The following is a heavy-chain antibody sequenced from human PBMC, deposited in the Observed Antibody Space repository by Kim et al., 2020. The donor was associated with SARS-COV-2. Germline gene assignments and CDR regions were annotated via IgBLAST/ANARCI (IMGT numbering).Heavy chain of an antibody. CDR1: GFTFSNYA. V-gene: IGHV3-30*04. CDR3: AYRPFPGYSSGWPLDY. Sequence: GGSLRLSCAASGFTFSNYALHWVRQAPGKGLEWVAAISSDGSNEYYADSVEGRFTISRDNSKNTLYLQMNSLRPEDTALYYCAYRPFPGYSSGWPLDYWGHGTLVTVSS. CDR2: ISSDGSNE. J-gene: IGHJ4*01. D-gene: IGHD6-19*01.